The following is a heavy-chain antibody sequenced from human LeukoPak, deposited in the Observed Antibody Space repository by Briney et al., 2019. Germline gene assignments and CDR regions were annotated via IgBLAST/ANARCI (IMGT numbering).Heavy chain of an antibody. V-gene: IGHV4-38-2*02. D-gene: IGHD2-15*01. J-gene: IGHJ3*02. CDR2: IYNSGIT. CDR1: GYSISSGSY. CDR3: AKVYCSRGSCYSSDAFDI. Sequence: SETLSLTWTVSGYSISSGSYWGWIRQPPGKGLEWIGTIYNSGITYYNPSLKSRVTISVDSSKNQFSLKLTSVTAADTAVYYCAKVYCSRGSCYSSDAFDIWDQETMVTVPS.